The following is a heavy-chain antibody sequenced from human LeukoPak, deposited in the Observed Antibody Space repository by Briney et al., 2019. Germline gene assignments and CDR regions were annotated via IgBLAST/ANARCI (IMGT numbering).Heavy chain of an antibody. D-gene: IGHD2-15*01. CDR3: TRDRGTYNWFDP. V-gene: IGHV3-73*01. Sequence: WGSLRLSCVASGFTFSGSAVHWVRQSSGKGLEWVGHIDKKDNLYATAYAESVKGRFTISRDDSKDTAFLHMDSLKTEDTALYYCTRDRGTYNWFDPWGQGTLVTVSS. CDR1: GFTFSGSA. J-gene: IGHJ5*02. CDR2: IDKKDNLYAT.